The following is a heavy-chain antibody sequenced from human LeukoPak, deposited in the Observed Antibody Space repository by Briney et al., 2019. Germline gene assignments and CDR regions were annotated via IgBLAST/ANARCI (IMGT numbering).Heavy chain of an antibody. D-gene: IGHD3-22*01. J-gene: IGHJ4*02. CDR1: GGTFITYA. CDR2: LIPIFGTA. Sequence: GASVKVSSTPSGGTFITYAISWVRQAPGQGLEWMRGLIPIFGTANYAQKFQGRVTITTDESTSTAYMELSSLRSEDTAVYYCARDQGHYYDSSGTAIDYGGQGTLATVSS. CDR3: ARDQGHYYDSSGTAIDY. V-gene: IGHV1-69*05.